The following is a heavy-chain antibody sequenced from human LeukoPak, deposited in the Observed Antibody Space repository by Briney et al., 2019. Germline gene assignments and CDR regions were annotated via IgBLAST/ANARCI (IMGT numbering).Heavy chain of an antibody. D-gene: IGHD1-1*01. CDR2: INPSGGST. CDR3: ARGIGTLSYYYYYMDV. V-gene: IGHV1-46*01. CDR1: GYTFTSYY. Sequence: ASVKVSCKASGYTFTSYYMHWVRQAPGQGLEWMGIINPSGGSTSYAQKFQGRVTMTRDTSTSTVYMELSSLRSEDTAVYYCARGIGTLSYYYYYMDVWGKGTTVTISS. J-gene: IGHJ6*03.